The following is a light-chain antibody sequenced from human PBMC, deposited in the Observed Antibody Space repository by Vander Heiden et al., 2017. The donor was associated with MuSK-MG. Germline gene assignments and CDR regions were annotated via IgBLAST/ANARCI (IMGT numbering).Light chain of an antibody. CDR1: QSISSW. CDR2: KES. CDR3: QQYNSYSGVT. J-gene: IGKJ5*01. V-gene: IGKV1-5*03. Sequence: DIQMTQSPSTLSASVGDRVTITCRASQSISSWLAWYQQKPGKAPKLLIYKESSLEFTLTISSLQPDDFATYYCQQYNSYSGVTFGQGTRLEIK.